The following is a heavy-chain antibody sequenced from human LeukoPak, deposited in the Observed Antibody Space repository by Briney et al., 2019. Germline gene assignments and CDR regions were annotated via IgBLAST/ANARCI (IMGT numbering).Heavy chain of an antibody. V-gene: IGHV3-48*03. D-gene: IGHD1-1*01. CDR1: GFTFSSYE. CDR2: ISSSGNTI. CDR3: ARRRGIDY. J-gene: IGHJ4*02. Sequence: PGGSLRLSCAASGFTFSSYEMNWVRQAPGKGLEWVSYISSSGNTIFYADSVKGRFAISRDNARNSLYLQMNSLRAEDTAVYYCARRRGIDYWGQGTLVTVSS.